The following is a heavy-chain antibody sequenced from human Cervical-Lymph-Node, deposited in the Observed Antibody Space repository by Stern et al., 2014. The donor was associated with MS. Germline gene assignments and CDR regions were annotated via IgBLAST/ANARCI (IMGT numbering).Heavy chain of an antibody. J-gene: IGHJ5*02. V-gene: IGHV2-70*01. Sequence: ESGPALVKPTQTLTLTCTFSGFSLTTTGMCVSWIRQPPGKAPEWLALIDWEDDKYYTPSLKTRLTISKDTSKNQVVLTMTNMDPVDTATYYCARSYYYQSSGDYGGWFDPWGQGTLVTVSS. D-gene: IGHD3-22*01. CDR2: IDWEDDK. CDR1: GFSLTTTGMC. CDR3: ARSYYYQSSGDYGGWFDP.